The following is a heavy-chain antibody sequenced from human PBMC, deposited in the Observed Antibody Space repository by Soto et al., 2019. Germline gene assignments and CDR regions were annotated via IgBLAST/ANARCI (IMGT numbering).Heavy chain of an antibody. Sequence: GGSLRLSCAASGFTFSSYNMNWVRQAPGKGLEWVSSISGSSSYIFYADSVKGRFTISRDNAKNSLYLQMNGLRAEDTAVYYCARQVVADTLGAPPWFDPWGQGTLVTVSS. J-gene: IGHJ5*02. CDR2: ISGSSSYI. CDR3: ARQVVADTLGAPPWFDP. V-gene: IGHV3-21*01. CDR1: GFTFSSYN. D-gene: IGHD2-15*01.